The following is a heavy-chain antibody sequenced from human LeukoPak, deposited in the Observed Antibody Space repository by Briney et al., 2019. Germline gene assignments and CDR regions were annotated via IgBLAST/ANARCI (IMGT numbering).Heavy chain of an antibody. CDR3: ARDGTYYYGSGSYLWFDP. J-gene: IGHJ5*02. V-gene: IGHV3-21*01. Sequence: GGTLRLSCAASGFSFSSDGMSWVRQAPGKGLEWVSSISSSSSYIYYADSVKGRFTISRDNAKNSLYLQMNSLRAEDTAVYYCARDGTYYYGSGSYLWFDPWGQGTLVTVSS. D-gene: IGHD3-10*01. CDR2: ISSSSSYI. CDR1: GFSFSSDG.